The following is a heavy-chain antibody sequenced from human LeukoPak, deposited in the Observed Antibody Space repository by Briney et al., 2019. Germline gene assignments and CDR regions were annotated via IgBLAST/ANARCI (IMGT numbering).Heavy chain of an antibody. CDR3: ARGFCTSTSCYGSY. D-gene: IGHD2-2*01. CDR2: ISSSSSSI. J-gene: IGHJ4*02. CDR1: GFTFRSYT. V-gene: IGHV3-21*01. Sequence: NPGGSLRLSCAASGFTFRSYTMNWVRQAPGKGLEWVSSISSSSSSIYYADSVKGRFTISRDNAKKSLYLQMNSLRAEDTAVYYCARGFCTSTSCYGSYWGQGTLVTVSS.